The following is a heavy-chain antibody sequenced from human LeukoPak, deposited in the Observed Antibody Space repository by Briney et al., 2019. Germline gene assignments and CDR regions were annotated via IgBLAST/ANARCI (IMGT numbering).Heavy chain of an antibody. J-gene: IGHJ4*02. CDR1: GFTFSSYS. CDR3: ARGTRLRQATTAPEAGY. CDR2: ISSSSSYI. Sequence: PGGSLRLSCAASGFTFSSYSMNWVRQAPGKGLEWVSSISSSSSYIYYAYSVKGRFTISIGNAKNALYRQMNSLIGEDTAVYYCARGTRLRQATTAPEAGYWGQGTLVSVSS. V-gene: IGHV3-21*01. D-gene: IGHD5-12*01.